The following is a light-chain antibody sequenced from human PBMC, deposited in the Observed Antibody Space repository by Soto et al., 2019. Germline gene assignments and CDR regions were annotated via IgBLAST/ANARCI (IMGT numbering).Light chain of an antibody. CDR3: HHYNTYST. CDR1: QTISSW. V-gene: IGKV1-5*03. CDR2: KAS. Sequence: DIQMTQSPSTLSGSVGYRVTITCRASQTISSWLAWYQQKPGKAPKLLIYKASTLKSGVPSRFSGSGSGTEFTLTITSLQPDDFATYYCHHYNTYSTFGQGTTVDIK. J-gene: IGKJ1*01.